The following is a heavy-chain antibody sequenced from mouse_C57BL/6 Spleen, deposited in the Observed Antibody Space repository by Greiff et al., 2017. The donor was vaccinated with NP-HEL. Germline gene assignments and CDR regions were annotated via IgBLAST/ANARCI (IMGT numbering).Heavy chain of an antibody. CDR1: GYTFTSYW. Sequence: VQLQQPGAELVKPGASVKLSCKASGYTFTSYWMHWVKQRPGQGLEWIGMIHPNSGSTNYNEKFKSKATLTVDKSSSTAYMQLSSLTSEDSAVYYFAREGGLRYAMDYWGQGTSVTVSS. J-gene: IGHJ4*01. CDR2: IHPNSGST. V-gene: IGHV1-64*01. D-gene: IGHD2-2*01. CDR3: AREGGLRYAMDY.